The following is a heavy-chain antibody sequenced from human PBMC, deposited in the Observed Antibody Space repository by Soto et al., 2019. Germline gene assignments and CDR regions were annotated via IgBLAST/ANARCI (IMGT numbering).Heavy chain of an antibody. J-gene: IGHJ4*02. V-gene: IGHV3-74*01. CDR2: INSDGSST. CDR1: GFTFSSYW. Sequence: PGGSPRLSCAASGFTFSSYWMHWVRQAPGKGLVWVSRINSDGSSTSYADSVKGRFTISRDNAKNTLYLQMNSLRAEDTAVYYCASETYYYDSSGYEPDYWGQGTLVTVSS. CDR3: ASETYYYDSSGYEPDY. D-gene: IGHD3-22*01.